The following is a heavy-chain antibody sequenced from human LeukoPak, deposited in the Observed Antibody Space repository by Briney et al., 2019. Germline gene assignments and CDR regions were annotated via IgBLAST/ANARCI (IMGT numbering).Heavy chain of an antibody. CDR3: ARALEESSGYYPYFYYGMDV. J-gene: IGHJ6*02. CDR2: ISSSSSYI. Sequence: GGSLRLSCAASGFTFSSYSMNWVRQAPGKGLEWVSSISSSSSYIYYADSVKGRFTISRDNAKNSLYLQMNSLRAEDTAVYYCARALEESSGYYPYFYYGMDVWGQGTTVTVSS. D-gene: IGHD3-22*01. V-gene: IGHV3-21*01. CDR1: GFTFSSYS.